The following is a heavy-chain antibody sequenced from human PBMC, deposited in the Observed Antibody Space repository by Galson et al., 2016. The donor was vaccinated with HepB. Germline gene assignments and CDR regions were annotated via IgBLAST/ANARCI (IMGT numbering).Heavy chain of an antibody. CDR1: GDSVSSGNYY. CDR2: VYYSGST. D-gene: IGHD2-15*01. Sequence: TLSLTCTVSGDSVSSGNYYWSWIRQPPGRGLEWIGYVYYSGSTHYNPALQSRVPVSADTSKNQSALSLSSVTAADTAVYYWASLGYCGGGTCSSTSFSWGQGTLVTVSS. V-gene: IGHV4-61*01. J-gene: IGHJ5*02. CDR3: ASLGYCGGGTCSSTSFS.